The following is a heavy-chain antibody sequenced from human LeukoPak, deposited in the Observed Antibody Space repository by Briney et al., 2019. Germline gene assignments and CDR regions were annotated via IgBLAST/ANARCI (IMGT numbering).Heavy chain of an antibody. Sequence: SVKVSCKASGGTFSSYAISWVRQAPGQGLEWMGRIIPIFGTANYAQKFQGRVTITTDESTSTAYMELSSLRSEDTAVYYCARERGDDIVVAVAATTWFDPWGQGTLVTVSS. CDR2: IIPIFGTA. CDR3: ARERGDDIVVAVAATTWFDP. V-gene: IGHV1-69*05. D-gene: IGHD2-15*01. CDR1: GGTFSSYA. J-gene: IGHJ5*02.